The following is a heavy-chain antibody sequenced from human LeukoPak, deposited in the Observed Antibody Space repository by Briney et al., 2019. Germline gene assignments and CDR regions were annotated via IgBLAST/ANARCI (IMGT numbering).Heavy chain of an antibody. Sequence: GRSLRLSCAASGFTFSGYGMHWVRQAPGKGLEWVAVTSYDGSNKYYADSVKGRFTISRDNSKNTLYLQMNSLRAEDTAVYYCARDYYGSGSYLDYWGQGTLVTVSS. CDR2: TSYDGSNK. CDR3: ARDYYGSGSYLDY. J-gene: IGHJ4*02. D-gene: IGHD3-10*01. V-gene: IGHV3-30*03. CDR1: GFTFSGYG.